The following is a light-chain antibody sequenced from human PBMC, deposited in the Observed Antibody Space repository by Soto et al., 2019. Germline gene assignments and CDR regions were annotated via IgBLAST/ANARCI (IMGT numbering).Light chain of an antibody. CDR2: EVT. V-gene: IGLV2-14*01. CDR3: SSLRSGSTRV. J-gene: IGLJ1*01. CDR1: SSDVGGYDY. Sequence: QSALTQPASVSGSPGQSIAISCTGTSSDVGGYDYVSWYQQHPDKAPKLIVYEVTHRPSGVSSRFSGSKSGNTASLTISGLQAEDEADYYCSSLRSGSTRVFGTGTKATVL.